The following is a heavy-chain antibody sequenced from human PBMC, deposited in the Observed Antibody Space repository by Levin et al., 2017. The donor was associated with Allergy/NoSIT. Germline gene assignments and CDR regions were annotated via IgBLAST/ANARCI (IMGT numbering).Heavy chain of an antibody. V-gene: IGHV3-23*01. J-gene: IGHJ4*02. CDR2: ISGSAGVT. Sequence: GESLKISCAASGFTFSSMTWVRQPPGKGLEWVSAISGSAGVTYYADSVKGRFTISRDNSKNTLYIQMNSLRVEDTAVYYCAKGLNGDYWGQGTLVTVSS. CDR3: AKGLNGDY. D-gene: IGHD3-16*01. CDR1: GFTFSS.